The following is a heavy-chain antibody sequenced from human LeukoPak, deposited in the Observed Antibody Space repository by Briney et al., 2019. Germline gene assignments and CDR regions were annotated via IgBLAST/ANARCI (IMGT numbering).Heavy chain of an antibody. V-gene: IGHV3-48*01. Sequence: GGSLRLSCAASGFTFSSYSMNWVRQAPGKGLEWVSYISSSSGTIYYADSVKGRFTISRDNAKNSLYLQMNSLRAEDTTVYYCASLYSYGHTNWGQGTLVTVSS. CDR2: ISSSSGTI. CDR3: ASLYSYGHTN. CDR1: GFTFSSYS. J-gene: IGHJ4*02. D-gene: IGHD5-18*01.